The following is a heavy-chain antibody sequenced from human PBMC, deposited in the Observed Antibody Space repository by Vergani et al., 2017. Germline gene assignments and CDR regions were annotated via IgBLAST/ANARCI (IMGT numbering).Heavy chain of an antibody. D-gene: IGHD2-21*02. J-gene: IGHJ4*02. CDR1: GFTFSNFG. Sequence: QVQLVESAGGVVQPGGSLRLSCAASGFTFSNFGMHWIRQAPGKGLEWLAYIVKDGINTRYRDAVKGRFTVSRDNSKDILYLQMDSLRSEDTALYYCAKYLRDSTDRLPDSWGPGTLVIVSS. CDR3: AKYLRDSTDRLPDS. V-gene: IGHV3-30*02. CDR2: IVKDGINT.